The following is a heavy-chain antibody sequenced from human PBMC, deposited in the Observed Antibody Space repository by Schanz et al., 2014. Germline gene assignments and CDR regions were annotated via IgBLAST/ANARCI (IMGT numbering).Heavy chain of an antibody. CDR1: GYTLSAYS. CDR2: IVPIAGIT. V-gene: IGHV1-46*01. J-gene: IGHJ3*01. CDR3: ATMWGYCTATACQILEVLDV. D-gene: IGHD2-8*02. Sequence: QVHLVQSGAEVKKPGASVKVSCKASGYTLSAYSLHWVRQAPGQGLEWMGRIVPIAGITNYAQRFQGRVTITADKSSDTAYMELSSLRSEDTAMYYCATMWGYCTATACQILEVLDVWGQGTMVTVSS.